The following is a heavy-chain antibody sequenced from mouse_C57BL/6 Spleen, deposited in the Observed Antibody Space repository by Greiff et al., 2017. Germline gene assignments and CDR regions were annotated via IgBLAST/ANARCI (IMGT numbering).Heavy chain of an antibody. V-gene: IGHV1-64*01. D-gene: IGHD6-1*01. CDR2: IHPNSGST. CDR3: ARPSLAYYFDY. J-gene: IGHJ2*01. Sequence: QVQLQQPGAELVKPGASVKLSCKASGYTFTSYWMHWVKQRPGQGLEWIGMIHPNSGSTNYNEKFKSKATLTVDKSSSTAYMQLSSLTSEDSAVYYCARPSLAYYFDYWGQGTTLTVSS. CDR1: GYTFTSYW.